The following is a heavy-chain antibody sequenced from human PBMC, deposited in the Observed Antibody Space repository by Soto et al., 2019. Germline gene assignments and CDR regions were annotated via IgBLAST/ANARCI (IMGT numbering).Heavy chain of an antibody. J-gene: IGHJ3*02. D-gene: IGHD3-22*01. Sequence: GESVKISCXGSGYSFTSYWIGWVRQMPGKGLEWMGIIYPGDSDTRYSPSFQGQVTISADKSISTAYLQWSSLKASDTAMYYCATSYYYDSSGYYSALGAFDIWGQGTMVTVSS. CDR3: ATSYYYDSSGYYSALGAFDI. V-gene: IGHV5-51*01. CDR1: GYSFTSYW. CDR2: IYPGDSDT.